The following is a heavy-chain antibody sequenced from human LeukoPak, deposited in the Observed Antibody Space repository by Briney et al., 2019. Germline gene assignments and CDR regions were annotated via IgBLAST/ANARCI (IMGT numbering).Heavy chain of an antibody. D-gene: IGHD2-2*01. J-gene: IGHJ6*03. CDR1: GFTFSSYS. CDR3: ARAPSFYQLLLYMDV. V-gene: IGHV3-30*05. Sequence: GGSLRLSCAASGFTFSSYSMNWVRQAPGKGLEWVAVISYDGSNKDYADSVKGRFTISRDNSKNTLYLQMNSLRADDTAVYYCARAPSFYQLLLYMDVWGKGTTVTVSS. CDR2: ISYDGSNK.